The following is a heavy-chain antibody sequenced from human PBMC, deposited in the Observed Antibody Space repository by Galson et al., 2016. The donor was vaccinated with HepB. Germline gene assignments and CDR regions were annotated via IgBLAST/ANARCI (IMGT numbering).Heavy chain of an antibody. Sequence: SETLSLTCAVSGASISSSSWWSWVRQPPGKGLEWIGEIYHSGATNYNPSLESRVTVSLDKSKNQFSLKLRSMTAADTAIYYCARGRWSLGGMDVWGQGTTVTVSS. D-gene: IGHD5-24*01. CDR2: IYHSGAT. J-gene: IGHJ6*02. V-gene: IGHV4-4*02. CDR1: GASISSSSW. CDR3: ARGRWSLGGMDV.